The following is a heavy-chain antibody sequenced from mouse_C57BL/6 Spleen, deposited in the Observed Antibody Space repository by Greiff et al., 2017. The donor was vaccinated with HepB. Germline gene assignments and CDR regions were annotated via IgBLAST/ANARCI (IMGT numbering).Heavy chain of an antibody. CDR3: ARRDYDESFAY. CDR1: GYTFTSYW. Sequence: QVQLQQPGAELVKPGASVKLSCKASGYTFTSYWMQWVKQRPGQGLEWIGEIDPSDSYTNYNQKFKGKATLTVDTSSSTAYMQLSSLTSEDSAVYYCARRDYDESFAYWGQGTLVTVSA. V-gene: IGHV1-50*01. CDR2: IDPSDSYT. J-gene: IGHJ3*01. D-gene: IGHD2-4*01.